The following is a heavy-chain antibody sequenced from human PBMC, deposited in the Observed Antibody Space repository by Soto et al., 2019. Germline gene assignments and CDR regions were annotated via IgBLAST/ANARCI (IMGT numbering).Heavy chain of an antibody. J-gene: IGHJ3*02. V-gene: IGHV1-2*04. Sequence: GASVKVSCKASGYTFTSYDINWVRQAPGQGLEWMGWINPNSGGTNYAQKFQGWVTMTRDTSISTAYMELSRLRSDDTAVYYCARARYSSGSDAFDIWGQGTMVTVSS. CDR3: ARARYSSGSDAFDI. D-gene: IGHD6-19*01. CDR2: INPNSGGT. CDR1: GYTFTSYD.